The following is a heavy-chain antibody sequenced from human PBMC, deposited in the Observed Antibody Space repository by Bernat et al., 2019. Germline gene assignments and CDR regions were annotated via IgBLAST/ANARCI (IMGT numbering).Heavy chain of an antibody. CDR1: GYTFTSYG. J-gene: IGHJ6*02. CDR3: VRSDPPRNDYGDYGYYYYGMDV. Sequence: QVQLVQSGAEVKKPGASVKVSCKASGYTFTSYGISWVRQAPGQGLEWMGWISAYNGNTNYAQKLQGRVTMTTDTSTSTAYMELRSLRSDDTAVYYCVRSDPPRNDYGDYGYYYYGMDVWGQGTTVTVSS. V-gene: IGHV1-18*01. D-gene: IGHD4-17*01. CDR2: ISAYNGNT.